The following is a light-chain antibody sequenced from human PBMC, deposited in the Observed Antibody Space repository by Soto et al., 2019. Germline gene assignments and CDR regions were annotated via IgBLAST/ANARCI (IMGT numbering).Light chain of an antibody. CDR3: SSYTRSSTLV. V-gene: IGLV2-14*01. CDR1: SSDVGGYNY. CDR2: DVS. Sequence: QSALTQPASVSGSPGQSITISCTGTSSDVGGYNYVSWYQQHPGKAPKLMIYDVSNRPSGVSNRFSGSKSGNTASRTISGLQAEDEADYYCSSYTRSSTLVFGTGTKVTVL. J-gene: IGLJ1*01.